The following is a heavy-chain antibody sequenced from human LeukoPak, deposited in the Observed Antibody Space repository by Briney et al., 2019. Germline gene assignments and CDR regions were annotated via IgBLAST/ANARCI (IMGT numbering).Heavy chain of an antibody. V-gene: IGHV4-59*02. CDR3: ASLAPGGPFGF. Sequence: PSETLSLTCSVSGGSVSNYYWSWIRQPPGKGLEWIGYTRYSGSTNYNPSLRSRVTTSVDTSKNQVSLKLSSVTAADTAVYYCASLAPGGPFGFWGQGTLVTVSS. CDR2: TRYSGST. D-gene: IGHD3-16*01. J-gene: IGHJ4*02. CDR1: GGSVSNYY.